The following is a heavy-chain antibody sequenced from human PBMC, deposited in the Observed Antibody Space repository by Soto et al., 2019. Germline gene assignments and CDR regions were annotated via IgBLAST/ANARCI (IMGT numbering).Heavy chain of an antibody. V-gene: IGHV3-33*01. D-gene: IGHD3-10*01. Sequence: PGGSLRLSCAASGFTFSSYGMHWVRQAPGKGLEWVAVIWYDGSNEYDADSVKGRFTISRDNSKNTLYLQMNSLRAEDTAVYYCARGNSRECFDYWGQGTLVTVSS. J-gene: IGHJ4*02. CDR3: ARGNSRECFDY. CDR2: IWYDGSNE. CDR1: GFTFSSYG.